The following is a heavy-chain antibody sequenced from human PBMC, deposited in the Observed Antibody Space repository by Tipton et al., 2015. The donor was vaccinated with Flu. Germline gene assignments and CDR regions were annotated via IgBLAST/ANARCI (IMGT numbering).Heavy chain of an antibody. Sequence: VQLVQSGGGLIQPGWSLRLSCVGSGFSLSSYWMSWVRQAPGKGLEWVANVNQDGSTKYYLDSVKGRFSISRDNARNSVYLQMNSLRGEDTAIYYCARAWAAAGSAWGQGTLVTVSS. CDR1: GFSLSSYW. J-gene: IGHJ5*02. CDR3: ARAWAAAGSA. V-gene: IGHV3-7*01. D-gene: IGHD6-13*01. CDR2: VNQDGSTK.